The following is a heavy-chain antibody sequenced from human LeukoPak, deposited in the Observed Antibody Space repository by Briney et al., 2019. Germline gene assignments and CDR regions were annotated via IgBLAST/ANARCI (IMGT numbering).Heavy chain of an antibody. CDR2: IKSKTDGGTT. CDR3: TTRYGGYFLPTVDY. Sequence: GGSLRLSCAASGFTFSNAWMSWVRQAPGKGLEWVGRIKSKTDGGTTDYAAPVKGRFTISRDDSKNTLYLQMNSLKTEDTAVYYCTTRYGGYFLPTVDYWGQGTLVTVSS. V-gene: IGHV3-15*01. D-gene: IGHD4-17*01. J-gene: IGHJ4*02. CDR1: GFTFSNAW.